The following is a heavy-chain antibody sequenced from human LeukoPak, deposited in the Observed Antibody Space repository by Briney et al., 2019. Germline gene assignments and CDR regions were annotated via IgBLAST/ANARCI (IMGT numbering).Heavy chain of an antibody. CDR2: IYFTGTT. V-gene: IGHV4-31*03. D-gene: IGHD6-13*01. CDR3: ARADSSSWFDY. Sequence: SETLFLTCTVSGGSINTDSYYWSWIRQPPGKGLEWIGYIYFTGTTYYNPSLKSRVTISIDTSKNQFSLRLTSLTAADTAVFYCARADSSSWFDYWGRGSLVTVSS. J-gene: IGHJ4*02. CDR1: GGSINTDSYY.